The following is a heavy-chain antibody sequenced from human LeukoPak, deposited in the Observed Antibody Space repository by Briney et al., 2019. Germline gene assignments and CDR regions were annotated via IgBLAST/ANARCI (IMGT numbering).Heavy chain of an antibody. CDR2: ISAYNGNT. V-gene: IGHV1-18*01. CDR1: GYTFTSYG. CDR3: ARGAYYYDSSGYYYESSALIDY. J-gene: IGHJ4*02. Sequence: GASVKVSCKASGYTFTSYGISWVRQAPGQGLEWMGWISAYNGNTNYAQKLQGRVTMTTDTSTSTAYMELRSLRSDDTAVYYCARGAYYYDSSGYYYESSALIDYWGQGTLVTVSS. D-gene: IGHD3-22*01.